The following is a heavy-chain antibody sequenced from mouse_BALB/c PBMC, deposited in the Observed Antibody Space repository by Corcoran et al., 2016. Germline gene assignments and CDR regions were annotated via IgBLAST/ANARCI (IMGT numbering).Heavy chain of an antibody. CDR1: GYTFSSYW. V-gene: IGHV1-9*01. Sequence: QLQLQQSGAELMKPGASVKISCKATGYTFSSYWIEWVKQRPGHGLEWIGEILPGSGSTNYNEKFKGKATFTADTSSNTAYMQLSSLTSEDSAVYYCAYGNFFAYWGQGTLVTVSA. J-gene: IGHJ3*01. D-gene: IGHD2-1*01. CDR3: AYGNFFAY. CDR2: ILPGSGST.